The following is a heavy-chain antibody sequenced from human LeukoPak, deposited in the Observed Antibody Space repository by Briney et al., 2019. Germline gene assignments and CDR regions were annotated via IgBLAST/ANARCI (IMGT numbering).Heavy chain of an antibody. V-gene: IGHV3-23*01. CDR2: ISGSGGST. Sequence: AGGYLRLSCAASGFTFSSYAMSWVRLAPGKGLEWVSAISGSGGSTYYADSVKGRSTISRDNSKNTLYLQMNSLRAEDTAVYYCANWPDAFDIWGQGTMVTVSS. CDR3: ANWPDAFDI. J-gene: IGHJ3*02. CDR1: GFTFSSYA.